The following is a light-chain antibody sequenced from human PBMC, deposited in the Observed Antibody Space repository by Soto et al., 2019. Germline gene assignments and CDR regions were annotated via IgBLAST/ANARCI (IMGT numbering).Light chain of an antibody. CDR1: QSVSGN. CDR2: GAS. V-gene: IGKV3-15*01. Sequence: EIVMTQSPATLSVSPGERATLSCRASQSVSGNLAWYQQKPGQAPSLLIYGASTRATSLPARFSGSGSGTEFTLTISSLQSEDFAVYYCQQYNNWLITFGQGTRLEIK. J-gene: IGKJ5*01. CDR3: QQYNNWLIT.